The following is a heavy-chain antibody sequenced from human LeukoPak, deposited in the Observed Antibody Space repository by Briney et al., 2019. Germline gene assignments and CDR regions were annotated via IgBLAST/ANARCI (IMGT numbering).Heavy chain of an antibody. CDR3: ARDPDSAVPIDY. CDR2: IKGDESKI. V-gene: IGHV3-7*01. CDR1: GFNFSAYW. Sequence: GGSLRLSCATSGFNFSAYWMSWVRQSPGKGLEWVANIKGDESKIYYVDSVKGRFTISRDNAKHSLYLQMNSLRAEDTAVYYCARDPDSAVPIDYWGQGTLVTVSS. J-gene: IGHJ4*02.